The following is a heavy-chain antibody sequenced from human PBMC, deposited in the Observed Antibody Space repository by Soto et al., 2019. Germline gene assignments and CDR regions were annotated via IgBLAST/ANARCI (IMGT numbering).Heavy chain of an antibody. CDR1: GGSLSSGGYY. CDR3: ARVPDYGDAAYYFDY. V-gene: IGHV4-31*03. Sequence: PSDTLSLTCTVSGGSLSSGGYYWSWIRQHPGKGLEWIGYIYYSGSTYYNPSLKSRVTISVDTSKNQFSLKLSSVTAADTAVYYCARVPDYGDAAYYFDYWGQGTLVNVSS. D-gene: IGHD4-17*01. J-gene: IGHJ4*02. CDR2: IYYSGST.